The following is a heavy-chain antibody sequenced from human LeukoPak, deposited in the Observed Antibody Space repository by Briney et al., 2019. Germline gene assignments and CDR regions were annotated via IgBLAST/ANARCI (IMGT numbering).Heavy chain of an antibody. CDR2: FHSDESYT. D-gene: IGHD3-10*01. CDR3: ARTREYSDY. V-gene: IGHV3-74*03. Sequence: PGGSLRLPCAASGFPFSSYSMHWVRQAPGKGLVWFSRFHSDESYTTDADSVKGRFTISRDNAKNTLYLQMNSLRDEDTAVYYCARTREYSDYWGQGTLVTVSS. J-gene: IGHJ4*02. CDR1: GFPFSSYS.